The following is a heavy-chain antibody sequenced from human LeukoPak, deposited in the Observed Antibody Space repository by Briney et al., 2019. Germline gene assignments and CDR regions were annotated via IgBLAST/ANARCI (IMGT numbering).Heavy chain of an antibody. CDR1: GYTFTSYD. J-gene: IGHJ6*03. V-gene: IGHV1-18*01. D-gene: IGHD2-2*01. CDR3: ATGSTSPATYYYYYMDV. CDR2: IAGYSSNS. Sequence: ASVKVSCKASGYTFTSYDINWVRQATGQGLEWMGWIAGYSSNSNYARKFQGRVTMTTDTSTSTAYLDLKSLRAEDTAVYYCATGSTSPATYYYYYMDVWGKGTTVTVSS.